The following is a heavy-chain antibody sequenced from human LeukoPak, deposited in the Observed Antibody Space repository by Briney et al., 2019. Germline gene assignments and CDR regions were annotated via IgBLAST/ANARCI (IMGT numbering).Heavy chain of an antibody. CDR2: ISWNSGSR. D-gene: IGHD2-15*01. J-gene: IGHJ3*02. V-gene: IGHV3-9*03. Sequence: GRSLRLSCAASGFTFDDYAMHWVRQAPGKGLEWVSGISWNSGSRGYADSVKGRFTISRDNAKNSLYLQMNSLRAEDMALYYCAKEYCSGGSCYRGAFDIWGQGTMVTVSS. CDR3: AKEYCSGGSCYRGAFDI. CDR1: GFTFDDYA.